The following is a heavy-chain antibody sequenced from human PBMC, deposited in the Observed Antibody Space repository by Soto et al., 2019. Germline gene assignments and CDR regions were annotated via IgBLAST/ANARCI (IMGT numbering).Heavy chain of an antibody. CDR1: GYTFTSYD. CDR3: AREGCSSTSCYARNWFDP. J-gene: IGHJ5*02. CDR2: MNPNSGNT. V-gene: IGHV1-8*01. D-gene: IGHD2-2*01. Sequence: ASVKVSCKASGYTFTSYDINWVRQATGQGLEWMGWMNPNSGNTGYAQKFQGRVTMTRNTSISTAYMELSSLRSEDTAVYYCAREGCSSTSCYARNWFDPWGQGTLVTVSS.